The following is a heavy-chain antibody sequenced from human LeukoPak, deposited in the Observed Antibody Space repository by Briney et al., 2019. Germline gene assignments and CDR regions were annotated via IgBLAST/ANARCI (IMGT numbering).Heavy chain of an antibody. CDR3: ARDPIAAAGTVGYFDY. CDR1: GGSISSYY. V-gene: IGHV4-59*01. J-gene: IGHJ4*02. CDR2: IYYGGST. Sequence: SETLSLTCTVSGGSISSYYWSWIRQPPGKGLEWIGYIYYGGSTNYNPSLKSRVTISVDTSKNQFSLKLSSVTAADTAVYYCARDPIAAAGTVGYFDYWGQGTLVTVSS. D-gene: IGHD6-13*01.